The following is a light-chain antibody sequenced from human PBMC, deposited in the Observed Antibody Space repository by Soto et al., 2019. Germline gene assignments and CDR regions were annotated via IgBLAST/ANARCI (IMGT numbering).Light chain of an antibody. V-gene: IGKV3-15*01. Sequence: DIVLTQSPATLSVSPGARATLSCRASQSVSSNLAWYQQKPGQAPRLLIYDASTRATGIPARFSGSGSGTEFTLTISSMQSEDFAVYYCQQYNNWPPWTFGRGTKVDI. CDR3: QQYNNWPPWT. CDR2: DAS. CDR1: QSVSSN. J-gene: IGKJ1*01.